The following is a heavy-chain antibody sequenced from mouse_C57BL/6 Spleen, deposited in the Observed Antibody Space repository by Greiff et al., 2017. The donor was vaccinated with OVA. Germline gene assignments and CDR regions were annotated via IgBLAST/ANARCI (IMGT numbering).Heavy chain of an antibody. CDR3: ARDYGKYFDV. J-gene: IGHJ1*03. Sequence: VQLQQPGAELVRPGSSVKLSCKASGYTFTSYWMHWVKQRPIQGLEWIGNIDPSDSETHYNQKFKDKATLTVDKSSSTAYMQLSSLTSEDSAVDYCARDYGKYFDVWGTGTTVTVSS. CDR1: GYTFTSYW. V-gene: IGHV1-52*01. D-gene: IGHD1-1*01. CDR2: IDPSDSET.